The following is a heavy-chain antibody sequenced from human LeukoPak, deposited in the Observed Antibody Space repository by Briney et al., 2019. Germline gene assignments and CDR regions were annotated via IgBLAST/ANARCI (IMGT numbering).Heavy chain of an antibody. J-gene: IGHJ3*02. CDR1: GGSIGTYY. CDR3: ARSDYVWGTHRRAFDI. CDR2: IYYSGST. V-gene: IGHV4-59*12. D-gene: IGHD3-16*01. Sequence: PSETLSLTCTVSGGSIGTYYWSWIRQPPGKGLEWIGYIYYSGSTNYNPSLKSRVTMSVDTSKNQFSLKLSSVTAADTAVYYCARSDYVWGTHRRAFDIWGQGTMVTVSS.